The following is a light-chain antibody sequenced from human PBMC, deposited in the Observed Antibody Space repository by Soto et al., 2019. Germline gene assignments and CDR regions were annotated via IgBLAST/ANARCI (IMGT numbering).Light chain of an antibody. CDR2: GNS. CDR1: NSNIGAGYD. Sequence: QSLLTQPPSVSGAPGQRVTTSCTRSNSNIGAGYDVHWYQQLPGTAPKLLIYGNSNRPSGVPDRFSGSKSGTSASLAITGLQAEDEADYYRQSYDSSLSGSRVFGTGTKVTVL. V-gene: IGLV1-40*01. J-gene: IGLJ1*01. CDR3: QSYDSSLSGSRV.